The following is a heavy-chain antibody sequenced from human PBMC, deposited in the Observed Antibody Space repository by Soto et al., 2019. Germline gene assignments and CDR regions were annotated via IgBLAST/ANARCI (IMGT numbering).Heavy chain of an antibody. CDR1: GFTFSNYA. CDR3: AKANTVTPPDTSAFHI. Sequence: GGSLRLSCAASGFTFSNYAMSWVRQAPGMGLEWVSTLGVRSTYYADSVKGRFTISRDNSNNALYLQMNSLRVGDTAVYYCAKANTVTPPDTSAFHIWGAGT. J-gene: IGHJ3*02. D-gene: IGHD2-2*01. V-gene: IGHV3-23*01. CDR2: LGVRST.